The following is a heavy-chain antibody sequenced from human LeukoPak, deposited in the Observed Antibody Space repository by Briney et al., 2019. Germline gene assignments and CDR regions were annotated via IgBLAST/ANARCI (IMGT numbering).Heavy chain of an antibody. CDR1: GFTFSSYS. J-gene: IGHJ4*02. V-gene: IGHV3-21*01. CDR2: IISSGTYI. Sequence: GGSLRLSCAASGFTFSSYSMNWVRQAPGKGLEWVSSIISSGTYIYYADSVKGRITISRDNARNSLSLQMNSLRAEDTAVYYCARDGDILTGYYFDYWGQGTLVTVSS. D-gene: IGHD3-9*01. CDR3: ARDGDILTGYYFDY.